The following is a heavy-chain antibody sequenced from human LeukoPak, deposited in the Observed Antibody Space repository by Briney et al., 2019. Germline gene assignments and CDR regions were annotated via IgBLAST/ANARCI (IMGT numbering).Heavy chain of an antibody. V-gene: IGHV1-8*01. Sequence: EASVKVSCKASGYTFTSYDINWVRQATGQGLEWMGWMNPNSGNTGYAQKFQGRVTMTRNTSISTAYMELSSLRSEDTAVYYCARGVRITMVRGVIWFDPWGQGTLVTVSS. CDR3: ARGVRITMVRGVIWFDP. J-gene: IGHJ5*02. CDR2: MNPNSGNT. D-gene: IGHD3-10*01. CDR1: GYTFTSYD.